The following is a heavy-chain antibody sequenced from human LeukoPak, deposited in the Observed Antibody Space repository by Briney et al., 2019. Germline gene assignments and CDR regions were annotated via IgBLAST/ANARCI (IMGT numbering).Heavy chain of an antibody. CDR2: ISDSGTQT. CDR3: ARPRGGAYAGAFDI. V-gene: IGHV3-11*06. Sequence: GGSLRLSCAASGFRFGVWYMTWIRQAPGKGLEWVSYISDSGTQTDYADFVRGRFTISRDNAKNSLYLQMNSLRAEDTAVYYCARPRGGAYAGAFDIWGQGTMVTVSS. CDR1: GFRFGVWY. J-gene: IGHJ3*02. D-gene: IGHD1-26*01.